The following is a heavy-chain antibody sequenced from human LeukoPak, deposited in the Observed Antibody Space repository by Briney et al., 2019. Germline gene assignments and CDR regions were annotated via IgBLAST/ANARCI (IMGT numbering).Heavy chain of an antibody. V-gene: IGHV3-48*01. J-gene: IGHJ3*02. Sequence: GGSLRLSCAASGFTFSSYAMSWVRQAPGKGLEWISYIGSAIYYADSVKGRFTISRDNAKNSLYLQMNSLRAEDTAVYYCARDHAYAFDIWGQGTLVTVSS. D-gene: IGHD2-2*01. CDR3: ARDHAYAFDI. CDR2: IGSAI. CDR1: GFTFSSYA.